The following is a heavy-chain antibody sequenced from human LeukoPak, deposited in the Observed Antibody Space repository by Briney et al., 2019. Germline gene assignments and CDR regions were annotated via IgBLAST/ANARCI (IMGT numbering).Heavy chain of an antibody. CDR3: ARGGGYCSGGSCYSSFDY. CDR1: GGSISSGSYY. V-gene: IGHV4-61*02. Sequence: PSQTLSLTCTVSGGSISSGSYYWSWIRQPAGKGLEWIGRMYTSGSTNYNPSLKSRVTISVDTSKNQFSLKPSSVTAADTAVYYCARGGGYCSGGSCYSSFDYWGQGTLVTVSS. D-gene: IGHD2-15*01. CDR2: MYTSGST. J-gene: IGHJ4*02.